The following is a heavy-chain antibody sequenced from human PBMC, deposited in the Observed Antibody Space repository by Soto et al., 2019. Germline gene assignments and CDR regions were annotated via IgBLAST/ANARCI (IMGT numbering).Heavy chain of an antibody. V-gene: IGHV1-3*01. D-gene: IGHD1-26*01. CDR1: GYTFTSYA. CDR3: AGSGSYRNWFDP. Sequence: GASVKVSCKASGYTFTSYAMHWVRQAPGQRLEWMGWINAGNGNTKYSQKFQGRVTITRDTSASTAYMELSSLRSEDTAVYYCAGSGSYRNWFDPWGQGTLVTVSS. CDR2: INAGNGNT. J-gene: IGHJ5*02.